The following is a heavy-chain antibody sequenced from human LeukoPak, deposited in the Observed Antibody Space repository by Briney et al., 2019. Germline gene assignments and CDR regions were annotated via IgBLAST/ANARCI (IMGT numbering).Heavy chain of an antibody. D-gene: IGHD3-22*01. CDR2: ISGSGGST. CDR1: GFTFNSYA. V-gene: IGHV3-23*01. CDR3: AKMSGEYYYDSSGYYDY. J-gene: IGHJ4*02. Sequence: GGSLRLSCAASGFTFNSYAMSWVRQAPGKGLEWVSAISGSGGSTYYADSVKGRFTISRDNSKNTLYLQMNSLRAEDTAVYYCAKMSGEYYYDSSGYYDYWGQGPLVTVSS.